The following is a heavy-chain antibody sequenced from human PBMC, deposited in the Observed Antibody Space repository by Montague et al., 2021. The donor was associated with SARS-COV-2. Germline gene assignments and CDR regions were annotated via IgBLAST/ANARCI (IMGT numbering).Heavy chain of an antibody. J-gene: IGHJ3*02. Sequence: SETLSLTCTVSGGSVSSGSYYWSWIRQPPGKGLEWIGYMYYSGSTKYNPSLKSRVTISVDTSKNQFSLKLSSVTAADTAVYYCARVQTHYDFCSAYHPRAFDIWGQGTMVTVSS. CDR2: MYYSGST. V-gene: IGHV4-61*01. CDR1: GGSVSSGSYY. D-gene: IGHD3-3*01. CDR3: ARVQTHYDFCSAYHPRAFDI.